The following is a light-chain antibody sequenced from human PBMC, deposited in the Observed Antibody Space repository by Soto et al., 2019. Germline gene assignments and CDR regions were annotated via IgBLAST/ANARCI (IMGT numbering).Light chain of an antibody. CDR2: WAS. Sequence: DIVMTQSPDSLAVSLGERATINCKSSQSVLYSSNNKNYLAWYQQKPGQPPKLLIYWASTRESGVPDRFSGSGSGTDFTPTTSSLQAEDVVVYYCQQYYSTPPYTFGQGTKLEIK. CDR3: QQYYSTPPYT. J-gene: IGKJ2*01. V-gene: IGKV4-1*01. CDR1: QSVLYSSNNKNY.